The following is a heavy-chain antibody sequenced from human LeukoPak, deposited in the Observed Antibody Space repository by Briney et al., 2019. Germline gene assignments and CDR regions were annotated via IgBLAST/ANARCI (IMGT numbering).Heavy chain of an antibody. CDR3: ARLALPFDY. CDR2: IYYSGST. D-gene: IGHD3-3*02. J-gene: IGHJ4*02. V-gene: IGHV4-59*01. CDR1: GGSISSYY. Sequence: SETLSLTCTVSGGSISSYYWSWIRQPPGKGLEWIGYIYYSGSTNYNPSLKSRVTISVDTSKNQFSLKLSSVTAADTAVYYCARLALPFDYWGQGTLVTVSS.